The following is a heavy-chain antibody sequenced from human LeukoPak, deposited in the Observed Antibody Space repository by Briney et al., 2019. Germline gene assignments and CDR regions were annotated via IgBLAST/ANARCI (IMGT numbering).Heavy chain of an antibody. CDR3: ARDTLGGSYRTLDY. CDR2: ISSSSTYI. V-gene: IGHV3-21*01. D-gene: IGHD1-26*01. CDR1: GFTFSSYS. Sequence: PGGSLRLSCVASGFTFSSYSMNWVRQAPGKGLEWVSSISSSSTYIFYADSVKGRFTISRDNAKNSLYLQMNSLRAEDTALYYCARDTLGGSYRTLDYWGQGTLVTVSS. J-gene: IGHJ4*02.